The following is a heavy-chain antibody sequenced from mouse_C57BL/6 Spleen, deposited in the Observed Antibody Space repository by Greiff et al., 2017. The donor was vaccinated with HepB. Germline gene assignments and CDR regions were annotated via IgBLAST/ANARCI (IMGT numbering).Heavy chain of an antibody. CDR1: GFTFTDYG. V-gene: IGHV5-17*01. Sequence: EVQLVQSGAGLVKPGASLKLSCAASGFTFTDYGMPWVRQAPEQGLEWVAYISSGSSTIYYADTVKGRFTISRDNAKNTLFLQMTSLTSEDAAMYYCAGFYYSSSSWYVEGWGTGTTVTVAS. D-gene: IGHD1-1*01. CDR3: AGFYYSSSSWYVEG. J-gene: IGHJ1*03. CDR2: ISSGSSTI.